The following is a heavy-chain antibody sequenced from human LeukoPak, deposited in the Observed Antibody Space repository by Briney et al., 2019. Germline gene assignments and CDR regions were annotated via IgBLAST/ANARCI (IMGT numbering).Heavy chain of an antibody. CDR2: ISWDGGST. CDR3: AKDPFPGIAVVGGFDY. D-gene: IGHD6-19*01. Sequence: GGSLRLSCAASGFTFDDYTMHWVRQAPGKGLEWVSLISWDGGSTYYADSVKGRFTISRDNSKNSLYLQMNSLRTEDTALYYCAKDPFPGIAVVGGFDYWGQGTLVTVAS. CDR1: GFTFDDYT. V-gene: IGHV3-43*01. J-gene: IGHJ4*02.